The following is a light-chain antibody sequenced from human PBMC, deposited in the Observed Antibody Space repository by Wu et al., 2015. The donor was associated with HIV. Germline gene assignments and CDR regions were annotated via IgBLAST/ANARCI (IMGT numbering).Light chain of an antibody. CDR2: GAS. V-gene: IGKV3-20*01. CDR1: QYVSSAY. Sequence: TVLTQSPGTLSLSPGERATLSCRASQYVSSAYLAWYQQKPGQAPRLLIYGASSRATGIPDRFSGSGSGTDFTLTISRLEPEDFALYYCQQYGSSPLTFGGGTRVEIK. CDR3: QQYGSSPLT. J-gene: IGKJ4*01.